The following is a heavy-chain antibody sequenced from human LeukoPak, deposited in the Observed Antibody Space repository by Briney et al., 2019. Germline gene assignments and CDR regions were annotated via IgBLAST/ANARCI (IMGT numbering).Heavy chain of an antibody. J-gene: IGHJ4*02. CDR3: AKRGIAAAASFDY. V-gene: IGHV3-23*01. Sequence: PGGSLRLSCAASRFSFSNYAMSWVRQAPGEGLEWVSTISGGGDDTYYADSVKGRFAISRDNSKNTLYLQLSSLRAEDTAVYYCAKRGIAAAASFDYWGQGTLVTVSS. D-gene: IGHD6-13*01. CDR2: ISGGGDDT. CDR1: RFSFSNYA.